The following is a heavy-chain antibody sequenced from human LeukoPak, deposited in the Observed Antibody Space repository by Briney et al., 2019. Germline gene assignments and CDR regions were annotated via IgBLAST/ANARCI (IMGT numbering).Heavy chain of an antibody. J-gene: IGHJ4*02. V-gene: IGHV3-30-3*01. CDR2: ISYDGSNK. CDR1: GFTFSSYA. CDR3: ARDPNENGYYGFDY. D-gene: IGHD3-3*01. Sequence: PGGSLRLSCVASGFTFSSYAMHWVRQAPGKGLEWVAVISYDGSNKYYADSVKGRFTISRDNSKNTLYLQMNSLRAEDTAVYHCARDPNENGYYGFDYWGQGTLVTVSS.